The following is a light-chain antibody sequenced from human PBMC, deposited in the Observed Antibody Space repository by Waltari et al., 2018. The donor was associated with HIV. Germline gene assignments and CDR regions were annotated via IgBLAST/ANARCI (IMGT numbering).Light chain of an antibody. J-gene: IGKJ5*01. CDR1: QTILYSPTNNNY. CDR2: WAS. CDR3: QQYYNTPIT. Sequence: DIVLTQSPASLAVSLGERATINCKSIQTILYSPTNNNYLAWYQQKPGQPPKLLIYWASTRESGVPDRFSGSGSGTDFTLTISSLQAEDVAVYYCQQYYNTPITFGQGTRLEIK. V-gene: IGKV4-1*01.